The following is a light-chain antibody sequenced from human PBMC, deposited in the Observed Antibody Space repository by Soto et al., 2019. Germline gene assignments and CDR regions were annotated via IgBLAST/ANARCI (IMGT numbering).Light chain of an antibody. Sequence: QSVLTQPPSVSGAPGQRVTISCTGSSSNIGAGRDVHWYQQLPGKAPKLLIYGDSNRPSGVPDRFSGSKSGASASLAITGLQAEDEAEYHCQSYDSDMSRPRYVFGTGTKLTVL. J-gene: IGLJ1*01. V-gene: IGLV1-40*01. CDR2: GDS. CDR1: SSNIGAGRD. CDR3: QSYDSDMSRPRYV.